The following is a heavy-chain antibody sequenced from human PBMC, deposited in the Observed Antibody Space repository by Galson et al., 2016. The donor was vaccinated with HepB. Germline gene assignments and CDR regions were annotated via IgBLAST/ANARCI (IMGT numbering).Heavy chain of an antibody. J-gene: IGHJ5*02. CDR2: IRSKDYGGTT. D-gene: IGHD3-10*01. V-gene: IGHV3-49*03. Sequence: SLRLSCAASGFTFGDYAMSWFRQAPGKGLEWVGFIRSKDYGGTTGYAASVKGRFTISRDDSKSIAYLQMNSLKTEDPAVYYLTRVPDYYGSGSYYFNWFDPWGQGTLVTVSS. CDR1: GFTFGDYA. CDR3: TRVPDYYGSGSYYFNWFDP.